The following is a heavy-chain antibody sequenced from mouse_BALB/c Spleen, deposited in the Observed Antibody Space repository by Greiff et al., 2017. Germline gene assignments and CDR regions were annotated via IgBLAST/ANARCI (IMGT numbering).Heavy chain of an antibody. J-gene: IGHJ2*01. CDR3: ARDQALYYGSSYDY. V-gene: IGHV5-6-5*01. CDR1: GFTFSSYA. CDR2: ISSGGST. D-gene: IGHD1-1*01. Sequence: EVHLVESGGGLVKPGGSLKLSCAASGFTFSSYAMSWVRQTPEKRLEWVASISSGGSTYYPDSVKGRFTISRDNARNILYLQMSSLRSEDTAMYYCARDQALYYGSSYDYGGQGTTLTVSS.